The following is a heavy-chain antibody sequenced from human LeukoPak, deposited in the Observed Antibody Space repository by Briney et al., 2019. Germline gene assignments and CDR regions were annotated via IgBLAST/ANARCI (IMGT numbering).Heavy chain of an antibody. V-gene: IGHV3-23*01. CDR3: AKNFYGSGSYLEGRFDY. D-gene: IGHD3-10*01. Sequence: GGSLRLSCAASGFTFRSYEMTWVRQAPGKGLEWVSAISGSDGSTNYADSVKGRFTISRDNSKNTLYVQMNSLRPEDTAVYYCAKNFYGSGSYLEGRFDYWGQGTLVTVSS. CDR2: ISGSDGST. J-gene: IGHJ4*02. CDR1: GFTFRSYE.